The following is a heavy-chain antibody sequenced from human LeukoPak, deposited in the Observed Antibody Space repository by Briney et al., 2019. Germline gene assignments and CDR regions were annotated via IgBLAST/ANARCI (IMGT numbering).Heavy chain of an antibody. V-gene: IGHV3-9*01. CDR3: AKVIDRSGWYLGFGIDY. CDR2: ISWNSGSI. J-gene: IGHJ4*02. D-gene: IGHD6-19*01. Sequence: GGSLRLSCAASGFTFDDYAMHWVRQAPGKGLEWVSGISWNSGSIGYADSVKGRFTISRGNAKNSLYLQMNSLRAEDTALYYCAKVIDRSGWYLGFGIDYWGQGTLVTVSS. CDR1: GFTFDDYA.